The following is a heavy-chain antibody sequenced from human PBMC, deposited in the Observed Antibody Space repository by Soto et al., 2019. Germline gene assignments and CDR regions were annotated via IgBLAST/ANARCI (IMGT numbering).Heavy chain of an antibody. V-gene: IGHV2-70*12. CDR1: GFSLSTSGMC. CDR2: IDWDDDK. CDR3: AHKGPEDWPLDY. D-gene: IGHD3-9*01. Sequence: ASGPTLVNPTQTLTLTCTFSGFSLSTSGMCVSWIRQPPGKALEWLALIDWDDDKYYSTSLKTRLTISKDTSKNQVVLTMTNMDPMDTGTYYCAHKGPEDWPLDYWGQGTLVTVSS. J-gene: IGHJ4*02.